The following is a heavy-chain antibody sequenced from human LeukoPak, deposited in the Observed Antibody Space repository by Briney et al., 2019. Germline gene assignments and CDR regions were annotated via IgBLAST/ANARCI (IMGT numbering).Heavy chain of an antibody. Sequence: ASVKVSCKASGYTFTDYYIHWVRQAPGQGLEWMGWINPNSGDTNYAQKFQGRVTMTRDTSISTAYMELSNVRSDDTALYYCARAGTESKWGLPRADYYYMDVWGKGTTVTVSS. D-gene: IGHD7-27*01. J-gene: IGHJ6*03. CDR1: GYTFTDYY. CDR3: ARAGTESKWGLPRADYYYMDV. CDR2: INPNSGDT. V-gene: IGHV1-2*02.